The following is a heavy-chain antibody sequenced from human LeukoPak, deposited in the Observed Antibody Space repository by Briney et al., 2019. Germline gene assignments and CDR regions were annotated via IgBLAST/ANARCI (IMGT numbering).Heavy chain of an antibody. V-gene: IGHV4-39*01. CDR3: AANPSSYDHNYFDY. CDR1: GGSIGTNNYF. Sequence: PSETLSLTCTVSGGSIGTNNYFWGWIRQPPGKALEWIGSIYDRGDTYYTPSLRGRVTISVDTSKNQISLNLSSVTAADSSVYFCAANPSSYDHNYFDYWGQGTLVTISS. D-gene: IGHD5-18*01. J-gene: IGHJ4*02. CDR2: IYDRGDT.